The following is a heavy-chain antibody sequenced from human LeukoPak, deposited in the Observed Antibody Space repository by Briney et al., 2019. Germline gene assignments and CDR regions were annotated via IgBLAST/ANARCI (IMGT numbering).Heavy chain of an antibody. D-gene: IGHD4-17*01. CDR1: GFTFSTYE. J-gene: IGHJ4*02. CDR3: ARDNGDYGDY. Sequence: GGSLRLSCAASGFTFSTYEMNWVRQAPGKGLEWVSYIGRSGSTVYYADSVKGRFTISRDNAKNSLYLQMNSLRAEDTAVYYCARDNGDYGDYWGQGTLVTVSS. CDR2: IGRSGSTV. V-gene: IGHV3-48*03.